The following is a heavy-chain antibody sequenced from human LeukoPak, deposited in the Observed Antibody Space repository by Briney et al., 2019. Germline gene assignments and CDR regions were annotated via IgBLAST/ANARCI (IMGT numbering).Heavy chain of an antibody. Sequence: GGSLRLSCAASGXTFSSYAMHWVRQAPGKGLEYVSAISSNGGSTYYANSVKGRFTISRDNSKNTLYLQMGSLRAEDMAVYYCARGGGSWQWLPHNWFDPWGQGTLVTVSS. CDR2: ISSNGGST. V-gene: IGHV3-64*01. CDR3: ARGGGSWQWLPHNWFDP. CDR1: GXTFSSYA. J-gene: IGHJ5*02. D-gene: IGHD6-19*01.